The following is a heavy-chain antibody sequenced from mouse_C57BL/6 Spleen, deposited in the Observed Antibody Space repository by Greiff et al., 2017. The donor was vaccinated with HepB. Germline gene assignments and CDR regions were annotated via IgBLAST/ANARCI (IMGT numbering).Heavy chain of an antibody. Sequence: EVQRVESGPVLVKPGASVKMSCKASGYTFTDYYMNWVKQSHGKSLEWIGVINPYNGGTSYNQKFKGKATLTVDKSSSTAYMELNSLTSDDSAVYYCARTPASYYFDYWGQGTTLTVSS. J-gene: IGHJ2*01. V-gene: IGHV1-19*01. D-gene: IGHD6-1*01. CDR2: INPYNGGT. CDR1: GYTFTDYY. CDR3: ARTPASYYFDY.